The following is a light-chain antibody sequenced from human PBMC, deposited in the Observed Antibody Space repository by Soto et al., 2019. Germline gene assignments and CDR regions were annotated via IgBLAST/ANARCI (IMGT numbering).Light chain of an antibody. J-gene: IGKJ1*01. CDR2: AAS. Sequence: DIQMTQSPSSLSASVGDRVTITCRASESIDTSLNWYQQQPGKAPRVLIYAASYLQLGVSSRFSGSGSGTDFTLTISSLQPEDFATYYCHQSFITPQTFGQGTKVDIK. V-gene: IGKV1-39*01. CDR1: ESIDTS. CDR3: HQSFITPQT.